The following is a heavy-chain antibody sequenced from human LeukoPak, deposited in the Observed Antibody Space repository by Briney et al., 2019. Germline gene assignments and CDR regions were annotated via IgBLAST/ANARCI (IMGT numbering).Heavy chain of an antibody. Sequence: GGSLRLSCAASGFTFSSYGMHWVRQAPGEGLEWVAFIRYDGSNKYYADSVKGRFTISRDNSKNTLYLQMNSLRAEDTAVYYCAREERYSRYYYGSGSPHFDYWGQGTLVTVSS. CDR3: AREERYSRYYYGSGSPHFDY. J-gene: IGHJ4*02. V-gene: IGHV3-30*02. CDR1: GFTFSSYG. D-gene: IGHD3-10*01. CDR2: IRYDGSNK.